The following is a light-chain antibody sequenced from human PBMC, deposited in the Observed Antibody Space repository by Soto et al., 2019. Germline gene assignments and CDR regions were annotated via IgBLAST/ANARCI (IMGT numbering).Light chain of an antibody. Sequence: QSLLTQPASVSGSPGQSITVSSSPTISDFAVYNYVSWYQQHPGKAPTLMPYGVSKRPSGVSNRFSGSKSGNRASLTISGLQAEDEADYYCSSHTTSSALQVFGHVTKVTV. V-gene: IGLV2-14*01. CDR1: ISDFAVYNY. CDR3: SSHTTSSALQV. J-gene: IGLJ1*01. CDR2: GVS.